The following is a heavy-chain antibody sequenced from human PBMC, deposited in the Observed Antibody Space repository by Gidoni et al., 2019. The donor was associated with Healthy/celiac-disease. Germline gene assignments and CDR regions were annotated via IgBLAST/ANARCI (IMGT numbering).Heavy chain of an antibody. D-gene: IGHD6-13*01. V-gene: IGHV4-38-2*02. J-gene: IGHJ4*02. Sequence: VQLQESGPGLVKPSETLSLTCTCSGYSLSSGYYWGWIRQPPGKGLEWIGSIYHSGSTYYNPSLKSLVTISVDTSKNQFSLKLSSVTAADTAVYYCARDLYSSSWYQFDYWGQGTLVTVSS. CDR1: GYSLSSGYY. CDR2: IYHSGST. CDR3: ARDLYSSSWYQFDY.